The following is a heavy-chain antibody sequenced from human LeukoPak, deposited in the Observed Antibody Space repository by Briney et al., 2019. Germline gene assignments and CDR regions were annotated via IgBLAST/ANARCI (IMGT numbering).Heavy chain of an antibody. V-gene: IGHV3-74*01. CDR2: INSYGSST. Sequence: GGSLRVSCAASVFTFSSYWMHWVRQAPGKGLVCVSRINSYGSSTSYADSVKGRFTLSRDNAKNTLYLQMNSLRAEDTAVYYCARVAKTVLRFLEWSTGHTFDPWGQGTLVTVSS. CDR1: VFTFSSYW. CDR3: ARVAKTVLRFLEWSTGHTFDP. D-gene: IGHD3-3*01. J-gene: IGHJ5*02.